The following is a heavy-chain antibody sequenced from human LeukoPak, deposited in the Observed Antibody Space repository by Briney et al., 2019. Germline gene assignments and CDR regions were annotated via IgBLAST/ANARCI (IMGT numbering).Heavy chain of an antibody. CDR1: SYTFTSYP. CDR3: ARGYDYGDYVGDFDY. J-gene: IGHJ4*02. CDR2: ITTYNGNT. Sequence: ASVKVSCKASSYTFTSYPISWVRQAPGQGLEWMGWITTYNGNTNYAQKLQGRVTMTTDTSTSTAYMDLRGLRSDDTAVYYCARGYDYGDYVGDFDYWGQGTLVTVSS. D-gene: IGHD4-17*01. V-gene: IGHV1-18*01.